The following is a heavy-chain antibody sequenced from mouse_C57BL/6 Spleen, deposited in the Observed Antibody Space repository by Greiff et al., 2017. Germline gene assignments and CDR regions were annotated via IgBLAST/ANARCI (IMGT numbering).Heavy chain of an antibody. CDR2: IIPNNGGT. Sequence: VQLQQSGPELVKPGASVKIPCKASGYTFTDYNMDWVKQSHGKSLEWIGDIIPNNGGTIYNQKFKGKATFTVDKSSSTAYMVLRSLTSEDTAVYYGARRGLRHDAMDYWGQGTSVTVSS. V-gene: IGHV1-18*01. CDR1: GYTFTDYN. CDR3: ARRGLRHDAMDY. J-gene: IGHJ4*01. D-gene: IGHD2-4*01.